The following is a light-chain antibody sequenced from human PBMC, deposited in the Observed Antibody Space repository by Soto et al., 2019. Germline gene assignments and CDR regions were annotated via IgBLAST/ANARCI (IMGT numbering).Light chain of an antibody. V-gene: IGLV2-14*01. CDR3: ATWDDTLNGRV. CDR1: SSDIGGYNY. CDR2: EVT. Sequence: QSALTQPASVSGSPGQSITISCTGGSSDIGGYNYVSWFQQHPGKAPKLMIYEVTNRPSGVSNRFSGSKSGSTASLTISGLQAEDEADYYCATWDDTLNGRVFGGGTQLTVL. J-gene: IGLJ3*02.